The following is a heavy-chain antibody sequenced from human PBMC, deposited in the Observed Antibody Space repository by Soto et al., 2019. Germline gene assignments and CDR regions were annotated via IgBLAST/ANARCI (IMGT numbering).Heavy chain of an antibody. V-gene: IGHV1-69*13. CDR1: GGTFSSYA. CDR3: ADSSSWRTGDYYYYGMEV. CDR2: IIPIFGTA. D-gene: IGHD6-13*01. Sequence: SVKLSCKASGGTFSSYAISWVRQAPGQGLEWMGGIIPIFGTANYAQKFQGRVTITADESTSTAYMELSSLRSEDTAVYYCADSSSWRTGDYYYYGMEVWGKGTTVTVS. J-gene: IGHJ6*04.